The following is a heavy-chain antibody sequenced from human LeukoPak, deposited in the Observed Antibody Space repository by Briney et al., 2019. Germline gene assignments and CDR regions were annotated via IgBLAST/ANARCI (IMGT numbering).Heavy chain of an antibody. CDR1: GSTFSSYG. V-gene: IGHV3-30*02. CDR2: IRYDGSNK. D-gene: IGHD6-6*01. J-gene: IGHJ6*03. Sequence: GGSLRLSCAASGSTFSSYGMHWVRQAPGKGLEWVAFIRYDGSNKYYADSVKGRFTISRDNSKNTLYLQMNSLRAEDTAVYYCAKGGYLYGSSDYYYYMDVWGKGTTVTVSS. CDR3: AKGGYLYGSSDYYYYMDV.